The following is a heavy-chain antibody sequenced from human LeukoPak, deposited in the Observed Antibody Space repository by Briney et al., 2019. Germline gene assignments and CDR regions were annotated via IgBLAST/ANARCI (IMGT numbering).Heavy chain of an antibody. D-gene: IGHD5-18*01. CDR3: ARDLYEDTAIPDAFDI. CDR2: IYSGGST. J-gene: IGHJ3*02. V-gene: IGHV3-53*01. CDR1: GFTVSSNY. Sequence: LTGGSLRLSCAASGFTVSSNYMSWVRQAPGKGLEWVSVIYSGGSTYYADSVKGRFTISRDNSKNTLYLQMNSLRAEDTAVYYCARDLYEDTAIPDAFDIWGQGTMVTVSS.